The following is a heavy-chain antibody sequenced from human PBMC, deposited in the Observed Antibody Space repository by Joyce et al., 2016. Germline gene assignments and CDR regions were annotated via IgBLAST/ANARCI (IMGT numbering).Heavy chain of an antibody. J-gene: IGHJ4*02. CDR1: GFTFSNYG. D-gene: IGHD3-16*01. Sequence: QVQLVASGGGVVQPGRSLTLSCAASGFTFSNYGMHWVRQAPGKGRKWVDVIANDGNKKYYPDSVKGRFTISRDNSKNTLYLQMNSLRAEDTAVYYCAKRYDYVDYWGQGTLITVSS. CDR2: IANDGNKK. CDR3: AKRYDYVDY. V-gene: IGHV3-30*18.